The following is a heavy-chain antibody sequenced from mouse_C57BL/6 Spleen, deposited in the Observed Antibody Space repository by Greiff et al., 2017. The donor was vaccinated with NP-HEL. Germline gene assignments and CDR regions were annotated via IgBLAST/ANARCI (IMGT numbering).Heavy chain of an antibody. J-gene: IGHJ2*01. CDR1: GYSFTGYF. CDR2: INPYNGDT. D-gene: IGHD1-2*01. V-gene: IGHV1-20*01. Sequence: EVKLQESGPELVKPGDSVKISCKASGYSFTGYFMNWVMQSHGKSLEWIGRINPYNGDTFYNQKFKGKATLTVDKSSSTAHMELRSLTSEDSAVYYCARWGEYYGLFDYWGQGTTLTVSS. CDR3: ARWGEYYGLFDY.